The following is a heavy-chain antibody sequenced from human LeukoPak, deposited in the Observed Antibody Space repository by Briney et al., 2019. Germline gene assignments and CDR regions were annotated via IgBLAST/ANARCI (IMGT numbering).Heavy chain of an antibody. D-gene: IGHD4-17*01. CDR1: GGSISGSY. J-gene: IGHJ4*02. V-gene: IGHV4-59*01. Sequence: SETLSLTCTVSGGSISGSYWSWIRQPPGKGLEWIAYMYNSGSTNYNPSLKSRATISIDTTKNQFSLKLSSLTAADTAIDYCAGSIESYGDYGYWGQGILVTVSS. CDR2: MYNSGST. CDR3: AGSIESYGDYGY.